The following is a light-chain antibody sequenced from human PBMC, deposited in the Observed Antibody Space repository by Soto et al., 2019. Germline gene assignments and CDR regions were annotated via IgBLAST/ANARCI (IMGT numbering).Light chain of an antibody. CDR1: QTIGSH. V-gene: IGKV1-39*01. CDR2: GAS. Sequence: IQVTQSPSSLSASVGDRVTITCRASQTIGSHLNWYQQKPGTAPKLLIYGASSLHGGVPSRFSGFGSGTDFTLTISTLRTEDFATYYCLQTHSLPVAFGGGTKV. J-gene: IGKJ4*01. CDR3: LQTHSLPVA.